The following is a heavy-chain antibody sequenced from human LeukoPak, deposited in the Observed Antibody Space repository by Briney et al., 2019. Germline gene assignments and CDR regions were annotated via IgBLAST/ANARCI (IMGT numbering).Heavy chain of an antibody. Sequence: SQTLSLTCAVSGGSISSGGYSWNWIRQPPGKGLEWIGYIYHGGNTYYNPSLESRVTISVDRSKNRFSLKLNSVTAADTAVYYCASLVVSVSAFDIWGQGIMVIVSS. CDR2: IYHGGNT. CDR1: GGSISSGGYS. J-gene: IGHJ3*02. V-gene: IGHV4-30-2*01. CDR3: ASLVVSVSAFDI. D-gene: IGHD2-21*01.